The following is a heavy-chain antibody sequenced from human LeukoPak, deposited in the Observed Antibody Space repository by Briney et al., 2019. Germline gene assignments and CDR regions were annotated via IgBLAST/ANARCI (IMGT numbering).Heavy chain of an antibody. J-gene: IGHJ5*02. V-gene: IGHV2-70*01. CDR1: GFSLGTSGMC. CDR3: ARSTYSSRSFDP. CDR2: IDWDDDK. Sequence: PGPALVKPTQTLTLTCTFSGFSLGTSGMCVSWIRQPPGKALEWLALIDWDDDKYYSTSLKTRLTISKDTSKNQVVLTMTNMDPVDTATYYCARSTYSSRSFDPWGQGTLVTVSS. D-gene: IGHD6-13*01.